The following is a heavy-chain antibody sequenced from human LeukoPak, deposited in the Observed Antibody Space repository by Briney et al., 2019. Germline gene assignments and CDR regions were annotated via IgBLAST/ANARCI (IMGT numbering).Heavy chain of an antibody. CDR1: GGSFSGYY. CDR3: ARDPTKYCSSTSCSQPASYYFDY. J-gene: IGHJ4*02. V-gene: IGHV4-34*01. CDR2: INHSGST. D-gene: IGHD2-2*01. Sequence: SETLSLTCAVYGGSFSGYYWSWIRQPPGKGLEWIGEINHSGSTNYNPSLKSRVTISVDTSKNQFSLKLSSVTAADTAVYYCARDPTKYCSSTSCSQPASYYFDYWGQGTLVTVSS.